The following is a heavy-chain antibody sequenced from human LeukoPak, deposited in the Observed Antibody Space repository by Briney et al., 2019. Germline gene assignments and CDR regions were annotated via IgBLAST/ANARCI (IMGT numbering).Heavy chain of an antibody. D-gene: IGHD1-1*01. J-gene: IGHJ3*02. CDR2: INPSGGST. V-gene: IGHV1-46*01. Sequence: GASVKVSCKAAGYTFTTYYMHWVRQAPGRGLEWMGTINPSGGSTSYAQKFQGRVTMTRDTSTSTVYMELSSLRSEDMAVYYCARGGRGEGTGTTRVAFDIWGQGTMVTVSS. CDR1: GYTFTTYY. CDR3: ARGGRGEGTGTTRVAFDI.